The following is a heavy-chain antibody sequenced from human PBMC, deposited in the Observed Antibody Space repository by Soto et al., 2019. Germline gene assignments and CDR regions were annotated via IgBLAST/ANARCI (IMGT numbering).Heavy chain of an antibody. CDR3: ARSRRYYYYMDV. V-gene: IGHV3-48*01. D-gene: IGHD4-17*01. CDR2: ISSSSSTI. J-gene: IGHJ6*03. CDR1: GFTFSSYS. Sequence: PGGSLRLSCAASGFTFSSYSMNWVRQAPGKGLEWVSYISSSSSTIYYADSVKGRFTISRDNAKNSLYLQMNSLRAEDTAVYYCARSRRYYYYMDVWGKGTTVTVSS.